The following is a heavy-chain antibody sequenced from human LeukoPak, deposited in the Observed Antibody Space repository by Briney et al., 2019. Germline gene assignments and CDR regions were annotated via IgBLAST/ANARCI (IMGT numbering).Heavy chain of an antibody. CDR1: GYTFTSYG. J-gene: IGHJ4*02. CDR2: INPDSGGT. V-gene: IGHV1-2*02. D-gene: IGHD3-10*01. Sequence: ASVKVSCKASGYTFTSYGISWVRQAPGQGLEWMGWINPDSGGTTYPQRFQGRVTMTRDTSISTAYMELSGLRSDDTAIYYCAKDSSLGNYIDYWGQGTLVTVSS. CDR3: AKDSSLGNYIDY.